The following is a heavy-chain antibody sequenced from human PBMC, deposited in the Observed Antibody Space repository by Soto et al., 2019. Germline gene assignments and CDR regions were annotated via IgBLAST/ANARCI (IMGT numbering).Heavy chain of an antibody. CDR3: ARERSSGWYVGWFDP. Sequence: ASVKVSCKASGYTFTSYYMHWVRQAPGQGLEWMGIINPSGGSTSYAQKFQGRVTMTRDTSTSTVYMELSSLRSEDTAVYYCARERSSGWYVGWFDPWGQGTPVTVSS. CDR2: INPSGGST. D-gene: IGHD6-19*01. V-gene: IGHV1-46*01. CDR1: GYTFTSYY. J-gene: IGHJ5*02.